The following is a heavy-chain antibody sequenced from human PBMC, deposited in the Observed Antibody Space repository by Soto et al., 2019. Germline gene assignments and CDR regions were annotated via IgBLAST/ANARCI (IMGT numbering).Heavy chain of an antibody. D-gene: IGHD5-18*01. CDR2: IYHSGST. V-gene: IGHV4-38-2*02. J-gene: IGHJ5*02. CDR3: AREGIQPTPNWFDP. Sequence: SETLSLTCAVSGYSISSGYYWGWIRQPPGKGLEWIGSIYHSGSTYYNPSLKSRVTISVDTSKNQFSLKLSSVTAADTAVYYCAREGIQPTPNWFDPWGQGTLVTVS. CDR1: GYSISSGYY.